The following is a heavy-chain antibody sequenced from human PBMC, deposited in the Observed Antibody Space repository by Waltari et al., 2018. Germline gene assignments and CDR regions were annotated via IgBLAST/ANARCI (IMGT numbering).Heavy chain of an antibody. D-gene: IGHD3-10*01. CDR1: GYTLTELS. J-gene: IGHJ6*02. Sequence: QVQLVQSGAEVKKPGASVKVSCKVSGYTLTELSMHWVRQAPGKGLAWMGGLGPEEGETIHAQKFQGRVTMTEDTSTDTAYMELSSLRSEDTAVYYCATDSAVTFGGMDVWGQGTTVTVSS. CDR2: LGPEEGET. V-gene: IGHV1-24*01. CDR3: ATDSAVTFGGMDV.